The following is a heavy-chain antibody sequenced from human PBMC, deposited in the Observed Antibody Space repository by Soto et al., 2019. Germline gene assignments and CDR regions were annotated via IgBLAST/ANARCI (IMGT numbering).Heavy chain of an antibody. CDR3: ATLAPYYYYGMDI. Sequence: PSETLSLTCTVSGGSINSYYWTWIRQPPEKGLEWIGYIYYSGTTNYNPSLKSRATISLDTSKNQFSLKLTSVTAADTAMYYCATLAPYYYYGMDIWGQGTTVTVSS. CDR2: IYYSGTT. D-gene: IGHD3-16*01. V-gene: IGHV4-59*08. J-gene: IGHJ6*02. CDR1: GGSINSYY.